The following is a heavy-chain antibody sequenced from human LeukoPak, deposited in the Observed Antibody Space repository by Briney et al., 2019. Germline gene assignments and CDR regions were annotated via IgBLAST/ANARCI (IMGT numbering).Heavy chain of an antibody. V-gene: IGHV1-2*02. Sequence: ASVTVSCKASGYTFTGYFMHWVRQAPGQGLERMGWINPNSGGTNYAQKFQGSVTMTRDTSISTAYMELSRLRSEDTAVYYCARRGSSVGGSYYSFDYWGQGTLVTVSS. CDR1: GYTFTGYF. CDR3: ARRGSSVGGSYYSFDY. J-gene: IGHJ4*02. CDR2: INPNSGGT. D-gene: IGHD1-26*01.